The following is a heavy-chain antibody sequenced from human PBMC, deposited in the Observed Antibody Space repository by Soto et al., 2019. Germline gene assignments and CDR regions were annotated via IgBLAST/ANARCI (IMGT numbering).Heavy chain of an antibody. CDR1: GGSISSSIYH. D-gene: IGHD2-15*01. Sequence: SETLSLTCTVSGGSISSSIYHWGWIRQPPGKGLDWIGSIYYSGRTYNNPSLKSRVTISLDTSNNQFSLKVSSVTAADTAVYYCAIGGYCSGGSCAYMGHYYYYGMDVWGQGTTVT. V-gene: IGHV4-39*01. CDR3: AIGGYCSGGSCAYMGHYYYYGMDV. CDR2: IYYSGRT. J-gene: IGHJ6*02.